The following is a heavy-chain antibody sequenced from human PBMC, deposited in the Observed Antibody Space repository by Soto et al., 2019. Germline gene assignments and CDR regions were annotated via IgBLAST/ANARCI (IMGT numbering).Heavy chain of an antibody. CDR1: GGTFSIYA. CDR2: IIPIFGTA. Sequence: SVKVSCKASGGTFSIYAISCVLQSPLQGLEWMGGIIPIFGTANYAQKFQGRVTITADESTSTAYMELSSLRSEDTAVYYCARVTGGYYYYYGMDVWGQGTTVTVSS. V-gene: IGHV1-69*13. D-gene: IGHD2-15*01. CDR3: ARVTGGYYYYYGMDV. J-gene: IGHJ6*02.